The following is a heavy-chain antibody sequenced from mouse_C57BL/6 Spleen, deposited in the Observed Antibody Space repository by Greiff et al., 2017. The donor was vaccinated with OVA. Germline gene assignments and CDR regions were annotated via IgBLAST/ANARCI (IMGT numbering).Heavy chain of an antibody. Sequence: VQLVESGAELVKPGASVKLSCKASGYTFTEYTIHWVKQRSGQGLEWIGWFYPGSGSIKYNEKFKDKATLTADKSSSTVYMELSRLTSEDSAVYFCARHEGVYYDYPYAMDYWGQGTSVTVSS. V-gene: IGHV1-62-2*01. D-gene: IGHD2-4*01. J-gene: IGHJ4*01. CDR3: ARHEGVYYDYPYAMDY. CDR2: FYPGSGSI. CDR1: GYTFTEYT.